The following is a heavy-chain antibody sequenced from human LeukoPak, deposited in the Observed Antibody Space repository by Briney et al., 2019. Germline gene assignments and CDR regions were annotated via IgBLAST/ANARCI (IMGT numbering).Heavy chain of an antibody. J-gene: IGHJ6*02. V-gene: IGHV4-34*01. CDR3: ARRNQPRLYYYYYGMDV. Sequence: SETLSLTCAVYGGSSSGYYWSWIRQPPGKGLEWIGEINHSGGTNYNPSLKSRVTISVDTSKNQFSLKLSSVTAADTAVYYCARRNQPRLYYYYYGMDVWGQGTTVTVSS. D-gene: IGHD1-14*01. CDR1: GGSSSGYY. CDR2: INHSGGT.